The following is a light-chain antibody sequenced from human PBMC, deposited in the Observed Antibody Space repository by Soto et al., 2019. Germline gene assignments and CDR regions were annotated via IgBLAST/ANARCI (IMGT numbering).Light chain of an antibody. CDR2: SNN. Sequence: QSVLTQPPSMSGTPGQRVTISCSGSSSNIGSNTVNWYQHLPGTAPKLLIYSNNQRPSGVPDRFSGSKSGTSASLAVSGLQSEDEADYYCAAWDDSLNGYVFGTGTKVTVL. CDR1: SSNIGSNT. V-gene: IGLV1-44*01. CDR3: AAWDDSLNGYV. J-gene: IGLJ1*01.